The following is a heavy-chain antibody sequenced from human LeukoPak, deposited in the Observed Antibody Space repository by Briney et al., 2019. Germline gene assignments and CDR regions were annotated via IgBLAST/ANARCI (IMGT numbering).Heavy chain of an antibody. J-gene: IGHJ4*02. CDR2: INHSGST. V-gene: IGHV4-34*01. D-gene: IGHD6-19*01. Sequence: SETLSLTCAVYGGSFSGYYWSWIRQPPGKGLEWIGEINHSGSTNYNPSLKSRVTMSVDTSKNQFSLKLSSVTAADTAVYYCARVAKRGWYFDYWGQGTLVTVSS. CDR3: ARVAKRGWYFDY. CDR1: GGSFSGYY.